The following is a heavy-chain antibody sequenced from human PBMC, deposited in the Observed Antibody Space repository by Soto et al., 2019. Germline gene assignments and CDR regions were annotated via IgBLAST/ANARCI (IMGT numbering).Heavy chain of an antibody. V-gene: IGHV1-18*01. CDR3: ASTAIYDSSGYYEFAPCHYGMDL. J-gene: IGHJ6*02. CDR2: ISAYNGNT. CDR1: GHSFISDG. Sequence: ASVKVSCKASGHSFISDGISWVRQAPGQGLEWMGWISAYNGNTKYAQKFQGRVTMTTDTSTSTAYMELRSLRSDDTAVYYCASTAIYDSSGYYEFAPCHYGMDLWGQGTTVTVSS. D-gene: IGHD3-22*01.